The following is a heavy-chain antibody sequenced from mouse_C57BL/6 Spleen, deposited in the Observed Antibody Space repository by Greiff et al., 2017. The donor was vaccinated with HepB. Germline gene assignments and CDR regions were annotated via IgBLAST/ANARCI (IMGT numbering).Heavy chain of an antibody. CDR3: ARSDYGNYDFDY. D-gene: IGHD2-1*01. CDR2: IYPGDGDT. CDR1: GYAFSSSW. V-gene: IGHV1-82*01. Sequence: QVQLKESGPELVKPGASVKISCKASGYAFSSSWMNWVKQRPGKGLEWIGRIYPGDGDTNYNGKFKGKATLTADKSSSTAYMQLSSLTSEDSAVYFCARSDYGNYDFDYWGQGTTLTVSS. J-gene: IGHJ2*01.